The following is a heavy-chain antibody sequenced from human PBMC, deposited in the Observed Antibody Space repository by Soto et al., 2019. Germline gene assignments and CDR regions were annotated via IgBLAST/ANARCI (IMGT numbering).Heavy chain of an antibody. D-gene: IGHD2-15*01. V-gene: IGHV1-24*01. J-gene: IGHJ6*02. CDR1: GYTLTELS. CDR3: ATTRTVAATRYYYYGMDV. CDR2: FDPEDGET. Sequence: ASVKVSCKVSGYTLTELSMHWVRQAPGKGLEWMGGFDPEDGETIYAQKFQGRVTMTEDTSTDTAYMELSSLRSEDTAVYYCATTRTVAATRYYYYGMDVWGQGTTVTV.